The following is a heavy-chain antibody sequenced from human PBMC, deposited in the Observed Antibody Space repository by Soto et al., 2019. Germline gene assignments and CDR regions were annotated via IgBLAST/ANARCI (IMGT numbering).Heavy chain of an antibody. CDR3: ARGFLSVLPYYYYGLDV. CDR2: ISVYNGNT. V-gene: IGHV1-18*01. D-gene: IGHD2-15*01. Sequence: QVQPVQSGVEVKNPGASVRVSCKASAYPFTSYGISWVRQAPGQGLEWMGWISVYNGNTNYAREFQGRVTLTTDTSTSTAYMELRSLRSDDTAVYYCARGFLSVLPYYYYGLDVWGQGTTVIVSS. CDR1: AYPFTSYG. J-gene: IGHJ6*02.